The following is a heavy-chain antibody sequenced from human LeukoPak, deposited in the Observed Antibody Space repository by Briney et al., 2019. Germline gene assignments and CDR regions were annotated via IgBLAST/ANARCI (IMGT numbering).Heavy chain of an antibody. CDR3: ARETYYYGSGSYNFDY. V-gene: IGHV3-33*01. CDR2: IWYDGSNK. J-gene: IGHJ4*02. Sequence: PGGSLRLSCAASGFTFSSYGMHWVRQAPGKGLEWVAVIWYDGSNKYYADSVKGRFTISRDNSKNTLYLQMNSLRAEDTAVYYCARETYYYGSGSYNFDYWGQGTLVTASS. D-gene: IGHD3-10*01. CDR1: GFTFSSYG.